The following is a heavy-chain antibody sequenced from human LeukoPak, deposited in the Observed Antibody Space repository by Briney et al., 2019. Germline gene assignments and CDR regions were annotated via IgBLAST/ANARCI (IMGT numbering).Heavy chain of an antibody. CDR3: ARENSGSYKEFDY. CDR2: IYTSGST. V-gene: IGHV4-4*07. J-gene: IGHJ4*02. Sequence: SETLSLTCTVSGGSISSYYWSWIRQPAGKGLEWIGRIYTSGSTNYDASLKSRVSMSVATSKNQFSLKLSSVTAADTAVFYCARENSGSYKEFDYWGQGTLVTVSS. CDR1: GGSISSYY. D-gene: IGHD1-26*01.